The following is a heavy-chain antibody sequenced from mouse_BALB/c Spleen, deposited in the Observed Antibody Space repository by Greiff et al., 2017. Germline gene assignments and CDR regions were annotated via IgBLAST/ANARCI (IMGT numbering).Heavy chain of an antibody. CDR2: IWSGGST. D-gene: IGHD2-3*01. J-gene: IGHJ4*01. Sequence: VHLVESGPGLVQPSQSLSITCTVSGFSLTSYGVHWVRQSPGKGLEWLGVIWSGGSTDYNAAFISRLSISKDNSKSQVFFKMNSLQANDTAIYYCARKGDDGYYENAMDYWGQGTSVTVSS. CDR1: GFSLTSYG. V-gene: IGHV2-2*02. CDR3: ARKGDDGYYENAMDY.